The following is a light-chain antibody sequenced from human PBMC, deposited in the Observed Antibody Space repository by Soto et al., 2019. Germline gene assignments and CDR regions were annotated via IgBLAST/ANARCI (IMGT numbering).Light chain of an antibody. V-gene: IGLV1-44*01. CDR3: AAWDDSLNGAV. CDR1: SSNIGSHT. CDR2: SNT. Sequence: QSVLTQPLSASGTPGQTIAISCSGGSSNIGSHTVNWYQQLPGTAPRLLIYSNTQRPSGVPDRFSGSKSGTSASLAISGLQSEYEGDYYCAAWDDSLNGAVFGGGTKLTVL. J-gene: IGLJ2*01.